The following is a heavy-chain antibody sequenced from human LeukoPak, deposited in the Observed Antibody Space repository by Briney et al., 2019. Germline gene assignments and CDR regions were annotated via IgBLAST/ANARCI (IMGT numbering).Heavy chain of an antibody. D-gene: IGHD6-13*01. CDR3: ARGAAAGRFDFDY. V-gene: IGHV1-2*06. CDR1: GYTFTGYY. J-gene: IGHJ4*02. CDR2: INPNSGGT. Sequence: ASVKVSCKASGYTFTGYYMHWVRQAPGQGLEWMGRINPNSGGTNYAQKFQGRVTMTRDTSISTAYMELSRLRSDDTAVYYCARGAAAGRFDFDYWGQGTLVTVSS.